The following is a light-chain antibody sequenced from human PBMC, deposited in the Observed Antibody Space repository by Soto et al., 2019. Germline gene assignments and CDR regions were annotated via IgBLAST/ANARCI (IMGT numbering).Light chain of an antibody. CDR2: DAS. J-gene: IGKJ4*01. CDR1: QSISSW. Sequence: DSHMTHSPSTLSASVVDRVTITCRASQSISSWLAWYQQKPGKAPKLLIYDASSLESGVPSRFSGSGSGTEFTLTISSLQPDDFATYYCQQYNSYSSTFGGGTKVDIK. V-gene: IGKV1-5*01. CDR3: QQYNSYSST.